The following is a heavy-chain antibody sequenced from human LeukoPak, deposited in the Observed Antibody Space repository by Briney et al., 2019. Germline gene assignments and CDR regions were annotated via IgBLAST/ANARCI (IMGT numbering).Heavy chain of an antibody. CDR1: GYTFTNYG. CDR3: ARGGRSGMDV. J-gene: IGHJ6*02. V-gene: IGHV1-18*01. D-gene: IGHD3-16*01. CDR2: ISAYNGHT. Sequence: ASVKVSCKASGYTFTNYGFTWVRRAPGQGLEWMGWISAYNGHTNYAQKFQGRVTMTTDTSTSTVYMEVRSLRSDDTAVYYCARGGRSGMDVWGQGTTVTVSS.